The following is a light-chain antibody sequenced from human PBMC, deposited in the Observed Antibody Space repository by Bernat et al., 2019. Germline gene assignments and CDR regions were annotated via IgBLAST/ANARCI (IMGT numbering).Light chain of an antibody. J-gene: IGKJ1*01. CDR3: QQYNSYWT. CDR2: NAS. Sequence: DIQMTQSPSTLSASVGDRVTITCRASQSISSWLAWYQQKPGKALKLMIYNASSLESGVPSRFSSSGSGTEFTLTISSLQPDDFATYYCQQYNSYWTFGQGTKVEIK. V-gene: IGKV1-5*03. CDR1: QSISSW.